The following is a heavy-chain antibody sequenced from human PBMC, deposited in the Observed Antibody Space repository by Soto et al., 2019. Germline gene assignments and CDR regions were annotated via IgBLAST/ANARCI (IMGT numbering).Heavy chain of an antibody. Sequence: QVQLQESGPGLVKPSQTLSLTCTVSGGSISSGGYYWTWIRQRPGKGLEWIGNIYYNSGSNYYTPSLKSLVRILTTRPKNPFSLNLRTVTAAAAAVYYCTLDKPPSHYSGLGKAYYGMDVWGQGTTVTVSS. V-gene: IGHV4-31*01. CDR1: GGSISSGGYY. CDR2: IYYNSGSN. CDR3: TLDKPPSHYSGLGKAYYGMDV. J-gene: IGHJ6*02. D-gene: IGHD3-10*01.